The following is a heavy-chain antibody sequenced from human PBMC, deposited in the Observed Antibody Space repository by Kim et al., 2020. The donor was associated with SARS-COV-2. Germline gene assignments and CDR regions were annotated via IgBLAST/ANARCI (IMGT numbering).Heavy chain of an antibody. D-gene: IGHD3-16*01. J-gene: IGHJ3*02. V-gene: IGHV3-21*01. Sequence: GGSLRLSCAASGFTFSSYSMNWVRQAPGKGLEWVSSISSSSSYIYYADSVKGRFTISRDNAKNSLYLQMNSLRAEDTAVYYCASLASLGGGDVFDIWGQGTMVTVSS. CDR3: ASLASLGGGDVFDI. CDR2: ISSSSSYI. CDR1: GFTFSSYS.